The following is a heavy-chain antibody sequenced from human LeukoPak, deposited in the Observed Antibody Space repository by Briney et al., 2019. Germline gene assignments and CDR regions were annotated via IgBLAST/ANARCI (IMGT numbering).Heavy chain of an antibody. CDR3: ARDTSDYGLDY. CDR1: GFTFSSYA. V-gene: IGHV3-30-3*01. Sequence: QSGGSLRLSCAASGFTFSSYAMHWVRQAPGKGLEWVAVISYDGSNKYYADSVKGRFTISRDNSKNTLYLQMNSLRAEDTAVYYCARDTSDYGLDYWGQGTLVTVSS. CDR2: ISYDGSNK. J-gene: IGHJ4*02. D-gene: IGHD4-17*01.